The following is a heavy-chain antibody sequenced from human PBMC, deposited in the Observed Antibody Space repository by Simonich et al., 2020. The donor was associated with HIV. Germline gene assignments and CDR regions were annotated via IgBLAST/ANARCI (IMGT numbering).Heavy chain of an antibody. V-gene: IGHV3-9*03. CDR1: GFTFDDYA. CDR3: AKDRYSSSSGSFDY. CDR2: IRWMRGSI. J-gene: IGHJ4*02. Sequence: EVQLVESGGGLVQPGRSLRLSCAASGFTFDDYALHWFRQAQGKGLGWVSGIRWMRGSIGYADSVKGRFTISRDNSKNSLYLQMNSLRAEDMALYYCAKDRYSSSSGSFDYWGQGTLVTVSS. D-gene: IGHD6-6*01.